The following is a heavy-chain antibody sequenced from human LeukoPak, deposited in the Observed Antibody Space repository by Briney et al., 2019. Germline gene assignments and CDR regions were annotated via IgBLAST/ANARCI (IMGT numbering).Heavy chain of an antibody. J-gene: IGHJ5*02. V-gene: IGHV3-21*01. Sequence: GGSLRLSCAASGFTFSSYSMNWVRQAPGKGLEWVSSISSSSSYIYYADSVKGRFTISRDNSKNTLYLQMNSLRAEDTAVYYCARDKYYDSIFNWFDPWGQGTLVTVSS. D-gene: IGHD3-22*01. CDR2: ISSSSSYI. CDR1: GFTFSSYS. CDR3: ARDKYYDSIFNWFDP.